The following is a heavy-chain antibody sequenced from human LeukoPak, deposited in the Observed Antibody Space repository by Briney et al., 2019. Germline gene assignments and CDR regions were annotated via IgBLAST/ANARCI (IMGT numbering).Heavy chain of an antibody. Sequence: PGGSLKLSCAASGFTFSGSAMHWVRQASGKELEWVGRIRSKANSYATAYAASVKGRFTISRDDSKNTAYLQMNSLKTEDTAVYYCTRHDYGDGDFDYWGQGTLVTVSS. D-gene: IGHD4-17*01. CDR3: TRHDYGDGDFDY. J-gene: IGHJ4*02. CDR1: GFTFSGSA. CDR2: IRSKANSYAT. V-gene: IGHV3-73*01.